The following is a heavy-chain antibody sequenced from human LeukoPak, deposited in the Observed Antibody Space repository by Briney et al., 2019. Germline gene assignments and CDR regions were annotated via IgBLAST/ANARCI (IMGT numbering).Heavy chain of an antibody. CDR2: SHSSGDT. CDR1: SVSLSSHD. V-gene: IGHV4-59*11. J-gene: IGHJ6*03. Sequence: SETLSLTCSVSSVSLSSHDWSWARQSPRKGLEWIGYSHSSGDTSYSPSLKSRVTISLDTSKNQFSLRLSSVTAADTAVYFCAKGEYSRTYYYHYYMDVWGKGTTVTVSS. CDR3: AKGEYSRTYYYHYYMDV. D-gene: IGHD6-6*01.